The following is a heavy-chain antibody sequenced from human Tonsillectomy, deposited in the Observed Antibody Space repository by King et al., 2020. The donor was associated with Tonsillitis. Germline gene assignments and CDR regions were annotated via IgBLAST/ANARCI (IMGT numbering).Heavy chain of an antibody. CDR1: GFTFSNYG. V-gene: IGHV3-48*02. Sequence: VQLVESGGGLVQPGGSLRLSCAASGFTFSNYGMNWVRQAPGKGLEWVSYINSNSGTIYYADSVKGRFTISRDNAKNSLFLQMNGLRDEDTAVYYCARYCSSASCYIGFDYWGQGTLVTVSS. CDR2: INSNSGTI. D-gene: IGHD2-2*02. CDR3: ARYCSSASCYIGFDY. J-gene: IGHJ4*02.